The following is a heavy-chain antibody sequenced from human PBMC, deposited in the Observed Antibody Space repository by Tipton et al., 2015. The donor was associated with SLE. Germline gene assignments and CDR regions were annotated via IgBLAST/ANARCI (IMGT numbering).Heavy chain of an antibody. Sequence: GSLRLSCAASGFTFSNYAMSWVRQAPGKGLEWVSTITGSGITTYYADSVKGRFTISRDNSKNSLYLQMNSLRAEDTAVYYCARDLGAGGFFDYPYGMDVWGQGTTVTVSS. D-gene: IGHD3/OR15-3a*01. CDR1: GFTFSNYA. J-gene: IGHJ6*02. V-gene: IGHV3-23*01. CDR2: ITGSGITT. CDR3: ARDLGAGGFFDYPYGMDV.